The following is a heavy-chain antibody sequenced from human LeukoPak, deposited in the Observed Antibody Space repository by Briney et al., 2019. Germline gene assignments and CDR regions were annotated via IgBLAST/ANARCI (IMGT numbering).Heavy chain of an antibody. V-gene: IGHV1-3*01. J-gene: IGHJ4*02. CDR1: GYTFTSYA. Sequence: ASVTVSCKASGYTFTSYAMHWVRQAPGQRLEWMGWINAGNGNTKYSQKFQGRVTITRDTSASTGYMELSSLRSEDTAVYYCASGSGYDPVGYWGQGTLVTVSS. CDR3: ASGSGYDPVGY. D-gene: IGHD5-12*01. CDR2: INAGNGNT.